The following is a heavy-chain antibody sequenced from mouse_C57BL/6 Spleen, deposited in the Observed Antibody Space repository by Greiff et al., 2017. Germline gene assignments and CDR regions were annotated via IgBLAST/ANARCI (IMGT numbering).Heavy chain of an antibody. CDR1: GFNIKDDY. CDR3: TTNGGSSYEAWFAY. J-gene: IGHJ3*01. CDR2: IDPENGDT. V-gene: IGHV14-4*01. D-gene: IGHD1-1*01. Sequence: VQLQQSGAELVRPGASVKLSCTASGFNIKDDYMHWVKQRPEQGLEWIGWIDPENGDTEYASKFQGKATITADTSSNTAYLQLSSLTSEDTAVYYCTTNGGSSYEAWFAYWGQGTLVTVSA.